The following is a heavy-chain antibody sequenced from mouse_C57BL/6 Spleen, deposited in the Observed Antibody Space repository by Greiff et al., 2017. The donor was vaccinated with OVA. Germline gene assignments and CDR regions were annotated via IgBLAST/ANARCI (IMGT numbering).Heavy chain of an antibody. CDR3: AREVPYYYGSSYFDY. CDR2: TNPSSGYT. Sequence: QVQLQQSGAELARPGASVKMSCKASGYTFTSYTMHWVKQRPGQGLEWIGYTNPSSGYTKYNQKFKDKATLTADKSSSTAYMQLSSLTSEDSAVYYCAREVPYYYGSSYFDYWGQGTTLTVSS. V-gene: IGHV1-4*01. J-gene: IGHJ2*01. D-gene: IGHD1-1*01. CDR1: GYTFTSYT.